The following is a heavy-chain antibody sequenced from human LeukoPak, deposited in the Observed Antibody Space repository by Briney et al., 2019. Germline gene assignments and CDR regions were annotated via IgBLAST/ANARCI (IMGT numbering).Heavy chain of an antibody. CDR3: ARSASRYFDWFDY. Sequence: GASLQISCKGSGSIFTSYWIGWVRQLPGKGLEWMGIIYPGDSDTRYIPSFQGQVTISADKSINTAYLQWSSLKASDTAIYYCARSASRYFDWFDYWGQGTLVTVSS. CDR2: IYPGDSDT. V-gene: IGHV5-51*01. D-gene: IGHD3-9*01. J-gene: IGHJ4*02. CDR1: GSIFTSYW.